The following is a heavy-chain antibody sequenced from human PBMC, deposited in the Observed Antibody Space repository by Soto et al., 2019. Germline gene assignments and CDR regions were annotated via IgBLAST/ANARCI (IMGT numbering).Heavy chain of an antibody. D-gene: IGHD1-26*01. Sequence: LSLTCGVSGYSISNGYYWGWIRQPPGKGLEWIGNIYHTGNTYYNPSLKSRVTISVDKSKNQFSLKLSSVTAADTAVYYCARRGSSGTPVDYWGQGTLVTVSS. J-gene: IGHJ4*02. CDR3: ARRGSSGTPVDY. V-gene: IGHV4-38-2*01. CDR2: IYHTGNT. CDR1: GYSISNGYY.